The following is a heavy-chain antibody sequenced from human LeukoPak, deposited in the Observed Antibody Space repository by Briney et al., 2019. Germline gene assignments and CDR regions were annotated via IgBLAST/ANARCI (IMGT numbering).Heavy chain of an antibody. J-gene: IGHJ4*02. CDR2: ISGSGGST. Sequence: GGSLRLSCAASGFTFSSYAMSWVRQAPGKGLEWVSAISGSGGSTYYADSVKGRFTISRDNSKNTLYLQMNSLRAEDTAVYYCARAPPNVYSSSWYLHFDYWGQGTLVTVSS. CDR3: ARAPPNVYSSSWYLHFDY. CDR1: GFTFSSYA. V-gene: IGHV3-23*01. D-gene: IGHD6-13*01.